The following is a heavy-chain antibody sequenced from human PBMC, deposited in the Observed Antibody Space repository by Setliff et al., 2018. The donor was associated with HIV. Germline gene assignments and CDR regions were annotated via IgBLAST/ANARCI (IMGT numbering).Heavy chain of an antibody. V-gene: IGHV4-31*03. J-gene: IGHJ5*02. CDR1: GGSISSGGYY. D-gene: IGHD3-10*01. CDR3: ARDVGYYGSGSQP. Sequence: TSETLSLTCTVSGGSISSGGYYWSWIRQHPGKGLEWIGYIYYSGSTYYNPSLKSRVTMSVDTSKNQFSLKLSSVTAADTAVYYCARDVGYYGSGSQPWGQGTLVTVSS. CDR2: IYYSGST.